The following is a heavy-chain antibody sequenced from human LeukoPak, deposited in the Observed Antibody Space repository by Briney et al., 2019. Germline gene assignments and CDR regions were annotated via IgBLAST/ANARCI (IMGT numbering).Heavy chain of an antibody. D-gene: IGHD1-26*01. V-gene: IGHV3-7*05. Sequence: GGSLRLSCAASGFTFSRHQMGWARQAPGKGLGWVANIKQDGGEKYYVDSVKGRFTISRDNAKNSLYLQMNGLRAEDTAVYYCARDHLRVGATGASDTWGQGTMVTVS. CDR3: ARDHLRVGATGASDT. J-gene: IGHJ3*02. CDR1: GFTFSRHQ. CDR2: IKQDGGEK.